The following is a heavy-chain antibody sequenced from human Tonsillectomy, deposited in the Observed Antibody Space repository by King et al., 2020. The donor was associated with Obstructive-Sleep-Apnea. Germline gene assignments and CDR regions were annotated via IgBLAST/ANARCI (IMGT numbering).Heavy chain of an antibody. J-gene: IGHJ4*02. V-gene: IGHV3-23*04. CDR2: ISDSGGTT. CDR1: GFTFSSYA. Sequence: VQLVESGGGLVQPGGSLRLSCAASGFTFSSYAMNWVRQAPGKGLEWVSGISDSGGTTYYADSVKGRFTISSDNSKNTLYLQMNSLRAEDTAVYYCAKLDGSGSYYSRPSPDWGQGTLVTVSS. CDR3: AKLDGSGSYYSRPSPD. D-gene: IGHD3-10*01.